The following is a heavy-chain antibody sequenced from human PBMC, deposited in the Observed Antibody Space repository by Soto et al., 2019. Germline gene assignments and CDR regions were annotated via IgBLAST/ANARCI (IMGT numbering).Heavy chain of an antibody. D-gene: IGHD2-15*01. J-gene: IGHJ3*02. CDR2: IYHNGRT. CDR1: GYSISSGYY. CDR3: ARDCSGGSCYSSWAFDI. Sequence: SETLSLTCAVSGYSISSGYYWGWVRQPPGQGPEWIGTIYHNGRTYYNPSLKSRVTISVDTSKNQFSLKLSSVTAADTAVYYCARDCSGGSCYSSWAFDIWGQGTMVTVSS. V-gene: IGHV4-38-2*02.